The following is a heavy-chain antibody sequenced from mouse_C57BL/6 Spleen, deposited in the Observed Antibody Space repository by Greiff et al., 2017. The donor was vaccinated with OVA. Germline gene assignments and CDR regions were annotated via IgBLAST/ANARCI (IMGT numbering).Heavy chain of an antibody. CDR1: GFTFSDYY. V-gene: IGHV5-16*01. D-gene: IGHD2-3*01. Sequence: EVHLVESEGGLVQPGSSMKLSCTASGFTFSDYYMAWVRQVPEKGLEWVANINYDGSSTYYLDSLKSRFIISRDNAKNILYLQMSSLKSEDTATYYCARVIYDGYYPDYWGQGTTLTVSS. CDR2: INYDGSST. J-gene: IGHJ2*01. CDR3: ARVIYDGYYPDY.